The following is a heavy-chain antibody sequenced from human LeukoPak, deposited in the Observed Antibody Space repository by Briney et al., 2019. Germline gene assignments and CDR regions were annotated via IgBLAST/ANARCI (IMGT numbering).Heavy chain of an antibody. CDR1: GFTFDVCA. Sequence: GGSLRLSCAASGFTFDVCAMHWVRQAPGKGLEWVSGISWNSGSIGYADSVKGRFTISRDNAKNSLYLQMSSLRAEDTALYYCAKMGRRYYYYYYMDVWGKGTTVTVSS. CDR2: ISWNSGSI. CDR3: AKMGRRYYYYYYMDV. D-gene: IGHD3-10*01. V-gene: IGHV3-9*01. J-gene: IGHJ6*03.